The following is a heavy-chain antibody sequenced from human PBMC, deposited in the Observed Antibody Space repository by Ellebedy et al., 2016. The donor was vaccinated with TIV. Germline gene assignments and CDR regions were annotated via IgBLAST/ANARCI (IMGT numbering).Heavy chain of an antibody. J-gene: IGHJ4*02. V-gene: IGHV4-39*01. CDR3: ASYLN. Sequence: SETLSLTXTVSGGSISRTTYSWGWFRQPPGKGLEWIGNIFYSGGASYNPSLKSRVAISVDSSKNQFSLKLNSVTAADTAWYYCASYLNWGQGTLVTVSS. CDR1: GGSISRTTYS. CDR2: IFYSGGA.